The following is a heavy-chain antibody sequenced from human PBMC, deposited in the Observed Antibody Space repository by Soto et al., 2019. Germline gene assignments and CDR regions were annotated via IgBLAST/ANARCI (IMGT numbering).Heavy chain of an antibody. Sequence: QLQLQESGPGLLKPSETLSLTCTVSSASISSSTYTWGWMRQPPGKGLEWIGSIYYSGTTYYNPSLNSRVTVSVDTSKNQFSLKVTSVTAADTAVYYCARLHGYCISSSCHGHYAMDVWGQGTTVTVSS. V-gene: IGHV4-39*01. J-gene: IGHJ6*02. CDR1: SASISSSTYT. D-gene: IGHD2-2*01. CDR3: ARLHGYCISSSCHGHYAMDV. CDR2: IYYSGTT.